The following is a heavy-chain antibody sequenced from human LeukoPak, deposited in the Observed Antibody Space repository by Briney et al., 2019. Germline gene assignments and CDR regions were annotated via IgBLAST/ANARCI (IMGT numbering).Heavy chain of an antibody. CDR2: TNGDGSDT. CDR3: VRDGEYSHGIDFDY. D-gene: IGHD5-18*01. CDR1: GFTLSNSW. J-gene: IGHJ4*02. Sequence: GGSLRLSCEASGFTLSNSWMHWVRQAPGKGLVWVSRTNGDGSDTSYADSVKARFTISRDSATNTLYLQMNSLRAEDTAIYYCVRDGEYSHGIDFDYWGQGTLVTVSP. V-gene: IGHV3-74*01.